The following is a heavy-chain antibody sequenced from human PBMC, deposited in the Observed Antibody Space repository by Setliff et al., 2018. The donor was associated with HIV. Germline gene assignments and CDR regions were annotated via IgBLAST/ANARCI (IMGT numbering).Heavy chain of an antibody. Sequence: PSETLSLTCTVSGGSISSGNHYWNWIRQPPGKGLEWIGSTHYSGSSYYSPSLKSRVTISLDTSKNQFSLKLNSVTAADTAMYYCERGGQSSGYGIELWGQGTLVTVSS. J-gene: IGHJ4*02. CDR2: THYSGSS. CDR3: ERGGQSSGYGIEL. CDR1: GGSISSGNHY. V-gene: IGHV4-39*07. D-gene: IGHD5-12*01.